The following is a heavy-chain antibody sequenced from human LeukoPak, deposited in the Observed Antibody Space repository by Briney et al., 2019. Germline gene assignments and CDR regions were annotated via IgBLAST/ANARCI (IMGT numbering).Heavy chain of an antibody. V-gene: IGHV3-33*01. CDR1: GFTFSSYG. J-gene: IGHJ4*02. D-gene: IGHD2-15*01. CDR2: IWYDGSNK. CDR3: ARSPRYCSGGSCYSFDY. Sequence: GGSLRLSCAASGFTFSSYGMHWVRQAPGKGLEWVAVIWYDGSNKYYADSVKGRSTISRDNSKNTLYLQMNSLRAEDTAVYYCARSPRYCSGGSCYSFDYWGQGTLVTVSS.